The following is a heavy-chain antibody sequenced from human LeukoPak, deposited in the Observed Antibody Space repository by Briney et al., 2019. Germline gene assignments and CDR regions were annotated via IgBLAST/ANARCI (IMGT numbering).Heavy chain of an antibody. CDR1: GFTFSSSW. D-gene: IGHD6-19*01. J-gene: IGHJ4*02. Sequence: PGGSLRLSCAASGFTFSSSWMTWVRQAPGKGLEWVANMKQDGSEKYYVDSVKGRFTISRDNAKNSLYLQMNSLRAEDTAVYYCARSLAGPSGYLDYWGRGTLVTVSS. V-gene: IGHV3-7*01. CDR3: ARSLAGPSGYLDY. CDR2: MKQDGSEK.